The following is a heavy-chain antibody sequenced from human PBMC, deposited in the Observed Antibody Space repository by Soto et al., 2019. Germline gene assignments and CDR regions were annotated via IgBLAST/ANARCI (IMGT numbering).Heavy chain of an antibody. CDR3: ARGFSVVRGYSYGGWFDP. J-gene: IGHJ5*02. V-gene: IGHV1-2*04. D-gene: IGHD5-18*01. CDR1: GYTFTGYY. CDR2: INPNSGGT. Sequence: QVQLVQSGAEVKKPGASVKVSCKASGYTFTGYYMHWVRQAPGQGLEWMGWINPNSGGTNYAQKFQGWVTMTRDTSISTAYMELSRLRSDDTAVYYCARGFSVVRGYSYGGWFDPWGQGTLVTVSS.